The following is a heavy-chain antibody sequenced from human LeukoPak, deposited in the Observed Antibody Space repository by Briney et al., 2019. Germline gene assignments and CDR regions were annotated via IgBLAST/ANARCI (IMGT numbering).Heavy chain of an antibody. Sequence: PGRSLRLSCAASGFTFSSYAMHWVRQAPGKGLEWVAVISYVGSNKYYADSVKGRFTISRDNSKNTLYLQMNSLRAEDTAVYYCARDRVVRGVIAPLDYWGQGTLVTVSS. V-gene: IGHV3-30-3*01. CDR3: ARDRVVRGVIAPLDY. D-gene: IGHD3-10*01. J-gene: IGHJ4*02. CDR1: GFTFSSYA. CDR2: ISYVGSNK.